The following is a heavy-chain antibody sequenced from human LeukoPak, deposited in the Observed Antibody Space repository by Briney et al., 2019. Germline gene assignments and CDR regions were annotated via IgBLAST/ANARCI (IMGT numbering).Heavy chain of an antibody. V-gene: IGHV3-74*01. D-gene: IGHD7-27*01. CDR3: AREDANWGSDY. Sequence: PGGSLRLFCAASGFTFSSYWMHWVRQAPGKGLVWVSRINSDGSSTSYADSVKGRFTISRDNAKNTLYLQMNSLRAEDTAVYYCAREDANWGSDYWGQGTLVTVSS. CDR1: GFTFSSYW. J-gene: IGHJ4*02. CDR2: INSDGSST.